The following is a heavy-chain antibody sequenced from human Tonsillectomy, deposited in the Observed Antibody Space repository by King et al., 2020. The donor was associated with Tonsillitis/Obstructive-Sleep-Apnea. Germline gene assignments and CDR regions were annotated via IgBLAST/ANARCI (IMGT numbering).Heavy chain of an antibody. V-gene: IGHV3-23*04. CDR1: GFSCSNYA. CDR2: ISGIGGHT. Sequence: VQLVQSGGGLLQPGGSLRLSCEASGFSCSNYAISWFRQGPGTGLEWVSTISGIGGHTYYADSVRGRFTISRYNSNKTLYLHMNSLRADDTAVYYCARGSDDFYYWGQGTLVTVSS. CDR3: ARGSDDFYY. D-gene: IGHD3-3*01. J-gene: IGHJ4*02.